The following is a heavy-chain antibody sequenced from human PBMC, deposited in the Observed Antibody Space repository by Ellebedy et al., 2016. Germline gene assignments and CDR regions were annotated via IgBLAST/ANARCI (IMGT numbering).Heavy chain of an antibody. J-gene: IGHJ4*02. Sequence: SVKVSXXASGGTFSSYAISWVRQAPGQGLEWMGGIIPIFGTANYAQKFQGRVAMTIDTSERTAYMELSSLTSDDTAVYYCARAAFLVDTAMADYWGQGTLVTVSS. D-gene: IGHD5-18*01. CDR2: IIPIFGTA. CDR3: ARAAFLVDTAMADY. V-gene: IGHV1-69*05. CDR1: GGTFSSYA.